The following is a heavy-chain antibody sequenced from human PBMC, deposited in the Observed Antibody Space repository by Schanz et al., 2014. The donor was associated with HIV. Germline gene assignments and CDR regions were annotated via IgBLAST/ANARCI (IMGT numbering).Heavy chain of an antibody. V-gene: IGHV3-30*02. CDR2: IWYDGSNR. CDR1: GFTFSSYG. Sequence: QGQWVESGGGVVQPGGSLRLSCAASGFTFSSYGMHWVRQAPGKGLEWVALIWYDGSNRYYADSVEGRFTISRDNSKNTLYLQMNSLRAEDTAVYYCARVANWDYYGMDVWGRGTTVTVSS. J-gene: IGHJ6*02. CDR3: ARVANWDYYGMDV. D-gene: IGHD3-16*01.